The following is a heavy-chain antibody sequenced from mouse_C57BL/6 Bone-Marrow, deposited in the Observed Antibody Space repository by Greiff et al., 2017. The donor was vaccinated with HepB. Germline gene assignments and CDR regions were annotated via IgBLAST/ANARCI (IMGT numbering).Heavy chain of an antibody. J-gene: IGHJ3*01. CDR3: ARSLSYGRFAY. V-gene: IGHV7-3*01. Sequence: EVKLMESGGGLVQPGGSLSLSCAASGFTFTDYYMSWVRQPPGKALEWLGFIRNKANGYTTEYSASVKGRFTISRDNSQSILYLQMNALRAEDSATYYCARSLSYGRFAYWGQGTLVTVSA. CDR2: IRNKANGYTT. CDR1: GFTFTDYY. D-gene: IGHD2-1*01.